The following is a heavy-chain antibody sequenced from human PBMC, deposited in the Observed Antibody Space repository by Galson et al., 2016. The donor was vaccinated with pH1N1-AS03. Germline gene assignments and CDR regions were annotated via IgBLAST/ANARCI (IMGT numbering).Heavy chain of an antibody. CDR2: IKQDGSEK. CDR1: GFTFNRSW. D-gene: IGHD2-8*01. Sequence: SLRLSCAASGFTFNRSWINWVRQAPGKGLEWVANIKQDGSEKYYVDSVKGRFTISRDNAKNSLYLQMNSLRAEDTAVYYCFEINNGGGQGTLVTVSS. CDR3: FEINNG. J-gene: IGHJ4*02. V-gene: IGHV3-7*01.